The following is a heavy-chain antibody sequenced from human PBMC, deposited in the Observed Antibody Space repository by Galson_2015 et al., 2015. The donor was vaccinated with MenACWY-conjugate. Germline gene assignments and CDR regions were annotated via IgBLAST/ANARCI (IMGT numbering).Heavy chain of an antibody. Sequence: SVKVSCKVSGYTLTDLSIHWVRQAPGKGLEWMGGFDPEDGETIYAQKLKGRVTMTEDISTDTAYMELSSLRSEDTAVYYCATNFNQLILLPVPTNYYMNVWGKGTTVTVSS. CDR2: FDPEDGET. J-gene: IGHJ6*03. D-gene: IGHD2-2*01. V-gene: IGHV1-24*01. CDR1: GYTLTDLS. CDR3: ATNFNQLILLPVPTNYYMNV.